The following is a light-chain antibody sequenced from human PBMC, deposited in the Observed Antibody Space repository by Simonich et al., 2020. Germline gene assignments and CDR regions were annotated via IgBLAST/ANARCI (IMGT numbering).Light chain of an antibody. J-gene: IGKJ2*01. V-gene: IGKV3-20*01. CDR2: GAS. Sequence: EIVLTQSPGTLSLSPGERATLSCRASKSVSSSYLAWYQQKPGLAPRLLIYGASSRATGVPDRFSGSGSGTDFTLTISRLEPEDFAVYYCQQYGSSHHTFGQGTKLEIK. CDR1: KSVSSSY. CDR3: QQYGSSHHT.